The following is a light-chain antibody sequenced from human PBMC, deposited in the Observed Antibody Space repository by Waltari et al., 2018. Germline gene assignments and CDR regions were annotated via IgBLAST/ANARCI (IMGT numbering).Light chain of an antibody. CDR2: LKSDGSH. CDR3: QTLGSDIGVV. Sequence: QVVLTQSPSASASLGASVKLICTLSSGHSSYAITWHQQEPEKGPRYLMKLKSDGSHTKGDGIPDRFSGSSSGAEPYLPHSSLQPEDEADYYCQTLGSDIGVVVGGGTKLTVL. J-gene: IGLJ3*02. CDR1: SGHSSYA. V-gene: IGLV4-69*01.